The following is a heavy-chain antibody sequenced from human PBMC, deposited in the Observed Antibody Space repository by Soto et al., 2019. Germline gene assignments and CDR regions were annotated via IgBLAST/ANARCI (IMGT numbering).Heavy chain of an antibody. Sequence: SETLSLTCAVYGGSFSGYYWSWIRQPPGKGLEWIGEINHSGSTNYNPSLKSRVTISVDTSKNQFSLKLSSVTAADTAVYYCARGRIWGSYRYTLAFRNYMDVWGKGTTVTVSS. CDR3: ARGRIWGSYRYTLAFRNYMDV. D-gene: IGHD3-16*02. CDR2: INHSGST. CDR1: GGSFSGYY. J-gene: IGHJ6*03. V-gene: IGHV4-34*01.